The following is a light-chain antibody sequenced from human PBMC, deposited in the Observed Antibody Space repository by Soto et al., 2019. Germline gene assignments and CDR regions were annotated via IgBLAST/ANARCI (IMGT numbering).Light chain of an antibody. CDR3: QHYNNWPPYT. V-gene: IGKV3-15*01. CDR2: GAS. CDR1: QSVSSN. Sequence: EIVLTQSPATLSVSAGERATLSCRASQSVSSNLAWYQQKPGQAPRLLIYGASTRATGIPARFSGSRSGTELTLTNSRLQSEDFAVYYCQHYNNWPPYTFGQGTKLEIK. J-gene: IGKJ2*01.